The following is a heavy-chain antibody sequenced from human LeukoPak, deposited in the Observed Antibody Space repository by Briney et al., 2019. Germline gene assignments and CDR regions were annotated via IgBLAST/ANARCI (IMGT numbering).Heavy chain of an antibody. CDR3: ARLKQWLVPNWFDP. D-gene: IGHD6-19*01. V-gene: IGHV4-59*12. CDR1: GGSISSYY. Sequence: SETLSRTCTVSGGSISSYYWSWIRQPPGKGLEWIGYIYYSGSTNYNPSLKSRVTISVDTSKNQFSLKLSSVTAADTAVYYCARLKQWLVPNWFDPWGQGTLVTVSS. J-gene: IGHJ5*02. CDR2: IYYSGST.